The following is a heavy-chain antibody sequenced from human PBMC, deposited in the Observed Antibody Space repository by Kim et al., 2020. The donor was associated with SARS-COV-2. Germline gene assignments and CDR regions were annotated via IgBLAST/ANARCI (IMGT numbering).Heavy chain of an antibody. D-gene: IGHD3-3*01. J-gene: IGHJ4*02. V-gene: IGHV1-46*01. Sequence: APGQGIEWMGIINPSGGSRSDAQKFQGRVSMTRDTSTSTVYMELSGLRSEDTGVYYCASASGNYLDFWGQGTLVTVSS. CDR3: ASASGNYLDF. CDR2: INPSGGSR.